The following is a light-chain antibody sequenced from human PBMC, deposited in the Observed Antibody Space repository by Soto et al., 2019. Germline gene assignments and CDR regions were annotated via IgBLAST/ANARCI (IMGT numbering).Light chain of an antibody. J-gene: IGLJ2*01. Sequence: QSSLTQPASVSGSPGQSITISCTGTSSDVGAYDFVSWYQHYPGKAPKLVTFDVTHRPPGISDRFSGSKSANTASLTISGLQAEDEAFYYCSSYTTRSPLGFGGGTKVTV. CDR3: SSYTTRSPLG. CDR1: SSDVGAYDF. CDR2: DVT. V-gene: IGLV2-14*01.